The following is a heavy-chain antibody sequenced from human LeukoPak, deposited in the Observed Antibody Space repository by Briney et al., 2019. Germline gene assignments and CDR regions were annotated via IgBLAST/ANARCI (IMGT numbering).Heavy chain of an antibody. D-gene: IGHD3-22*01. V-gene: IGHV1-24*01. CDR1: GYTLTELS. CDR2: FDPEDGET. Sequence: ASVTVSCKVSGYTLTELSMHWVRQAPGKGLGWMVGFDPEDGETIYAQKFQGRVTMTEDTSTDTAYMELSSLRSEDTAVYYCATGYDSSGYYSGVFYYYGMDVWGQGTTVTVSS. CDR3: ATGYDSSGYYSGVFYYYGMDV. J-gene: IGHJ6*02.